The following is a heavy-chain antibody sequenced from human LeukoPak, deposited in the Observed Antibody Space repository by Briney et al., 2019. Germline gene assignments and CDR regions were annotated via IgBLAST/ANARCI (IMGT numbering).Heavy chain of an antibody. CDR1: GGSISSYY. D-gene: IGHD2-8*01. CDR2: IYYSGST. V-gene: IGHV4-59*08. J-gene: IGHJ3*02. CDR3: ARRVYDRGVGAFDI. Sequence: SSETLSLTCTVSGGSISSYYWSWIRQPPGKGLEWIGYIYYSGSTNYNPSLKSRVTISVDTSKNQFSLKLSSVTAADTAVYYCARRVYDRGVGAFDIWGQGTMVTVSS.